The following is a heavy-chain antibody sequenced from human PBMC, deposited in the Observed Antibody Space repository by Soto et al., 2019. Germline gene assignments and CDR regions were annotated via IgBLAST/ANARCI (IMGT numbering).Heavy chain of an antibody. CDR2: IWFDGSNT. Sequence: QVHLVQSGGGVVQPGTSLRLSCAASGFTFSSYGMHWVRQTPGKGLEWVTLIWFDGSNTYYADSVKGRFTISRDNSKNTLYLQMNSLRAEDTAVYYCARDFDGYNSQLDYWGQGTLVTVSS. CDR3: ARDFDGYNSQLDY. CDR1: GFTFSSYG. D-gene: IGHD2-21*01. V-gene: IGHV3-33*01. J-gene: IGHJ4*02.